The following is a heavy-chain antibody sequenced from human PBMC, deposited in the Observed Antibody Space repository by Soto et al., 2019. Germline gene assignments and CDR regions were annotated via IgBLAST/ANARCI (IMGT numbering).Heavy chain of an antibody. J-gene: IGHJ4*02. CDR1: GYTFTSYA. V-gene: IGHV1-3*05. CDR2: INAGNGNT. CDR3: AEEDLPLDY. Sequence: QVQLVQSGAEEKKPGASVKVSCKASGYTFTSYAMNWVRQAPEQRLEWMGWINAGNGNTKYSQKFQGRVTITRDTSGGKANMERTTLRSETRAVYYGAEEDLPLDYGGQGTLFPV.